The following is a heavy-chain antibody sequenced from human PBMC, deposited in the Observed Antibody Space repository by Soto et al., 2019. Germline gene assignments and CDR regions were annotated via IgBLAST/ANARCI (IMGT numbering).Heavy chain of an antibody. D-gene: IGHD3-10*01. CDR3: ARDYYGSGSYYNTWFDP. J-gene: IGHJ5*02. Sequence: QVQLQESGPGLVKPSGTLSLTCAVSGGSISSSNWWSWVRQPPGKGLEWIGEIYHSGSTNYNPSLKSRVTRAVDKSKNQFSLKLSSVTAADTAVYYCARDYYGSGSYYNTWFDPWGQGTLVTVSS. CDR2: IYHSGST. V-gene: IGHV4-4*02. CDR1: GGSISSSNW.